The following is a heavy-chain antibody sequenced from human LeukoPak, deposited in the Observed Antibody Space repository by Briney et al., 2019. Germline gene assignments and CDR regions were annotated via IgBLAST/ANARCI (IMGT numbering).Heavy chain of an antibody. Sequence: GRSLRLSCAASGFTFSSYDMHWVRQAPGKGLEWVAVISYDGSNKYYADSVKGRFTISRDNSKSTLYLQMNSLRAEDTAAYYCAKGGSYYEIPFDYWGQGTLVTVSS. V-gene: IGHV3-30*18. CDR2: ISYDGSNK. J-gene: IGHJ4*02. CDR3: AKGGSYYEIPFDY. D-gene: IGHD1-26*01. CDR1: GFTFSSYD.